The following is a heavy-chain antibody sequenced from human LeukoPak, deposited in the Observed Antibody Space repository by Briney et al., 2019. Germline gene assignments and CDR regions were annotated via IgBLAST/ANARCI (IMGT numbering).Heavy chain of an antibody. D-gene: IGHD3-10*01. CDR3: VRDRFDYYGSGTYYSGLPY. CDR1: GFTFSSYA. Sequence: PGGSLRLSCAASGFTFSSYAMSWVRQAPGKGLEWVSAMSGSGGSTYYADSVKGRFTISRDNAKNSLYLQMNSLRAEDTAVYYCVRDRFDYYGSGTYYSGLPYWGQGTLVTVSS. CDR2: MSGSGGST. J-gene: IGHJ4*02. V-gene: IGHV3-23*01.